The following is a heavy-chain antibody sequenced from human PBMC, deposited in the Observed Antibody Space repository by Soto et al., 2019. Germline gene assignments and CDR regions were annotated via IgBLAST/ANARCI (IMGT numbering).Heavy chain of an antibody. J-gene: IGHJ4*02. Sequence: PGGSLRLSCAASGFTVSSNYMSWVRQAPGKGLEWVSVIYSGGSTYYADSVKGRFTISRDNSKNTLYLQMNSLRAEDTAVYYRARWEYSSSSDYWGQGTLVTVSS. V-gene: IGHV3-53*01. D-gene: IGHD6-6*01. CDR1: GFTVSSNY. CDR3: ARWEYSSSSDY. CDR2: IYSGGST.